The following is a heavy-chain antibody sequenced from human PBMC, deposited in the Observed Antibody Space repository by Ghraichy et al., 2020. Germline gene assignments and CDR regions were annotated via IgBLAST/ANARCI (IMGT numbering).Heavy chain of an antibody. V-gene: IGHV4-34*01. CDR2: INHSGST. J-gene: IGHJ5*02. Sequence: SETLSLTCAVYGGSFSGYYWSWIRQPPGKGLEWIGEINHSGSTNYNPSLKSRVTISVDTSKNQFSLKLSSVAAADTAVYYCARYQLQQRGTRWFDPWGQGTLATVPP. CDR1: GGSFSGYY. CDR3: ARYQLQQRGTRWFDP. D-gene: IGHD2-2*01.